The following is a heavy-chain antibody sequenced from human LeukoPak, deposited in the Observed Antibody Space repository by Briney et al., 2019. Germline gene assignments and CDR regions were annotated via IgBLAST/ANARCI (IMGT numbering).Heavy chain of an antibody. CDR1: GFTFSNAW. V-gene: IGHV3-15*01. D-gene: IGHD5-18*01. CDR2: IKSKTDGGTT. Sequence: PGGSLRLSCAASGFTFSNAWMSWVRQAPGKGLEWVGRIKSKTDGGTTDYAAPVKGRFTISRDDSKNALYLQMNSLKTEDTAVYYCTRGYSYDPFDYWGQGTLVTVSS. J-gene: IGHJ4*02. CDR3: TRGYSYDPFDY.